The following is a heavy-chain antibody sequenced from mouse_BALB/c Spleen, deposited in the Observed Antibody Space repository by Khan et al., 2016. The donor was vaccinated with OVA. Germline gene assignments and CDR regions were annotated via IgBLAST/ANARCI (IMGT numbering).Heavy chain of an antibody. CDR3: ARSDSGTVFDY. D-gene: IGHD4-1*01. CDR2: IYPGYVHT. V-gene: IGHV1S56*01. CDR1: GYTFTTYY. Sequence: QVRLQQSGPELVKPGASVRISCEASGYTFTTYYIHWVKQRPGQGLEWIGWIYPGYVHTEFNEKFKGKASLTADKSSSTAYMKLSSLPSEDSAVEFCARSDSGTVFDYWGQGTTLTVSS. J-gene: IGHJ2*01.